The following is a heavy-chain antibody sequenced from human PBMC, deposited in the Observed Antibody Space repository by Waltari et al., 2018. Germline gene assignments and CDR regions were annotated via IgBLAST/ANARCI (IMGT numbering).Heavy chain of an antibody. CDR1: GVSINSGYY. J-gene: IGHJ2*01. Sequence: QVQLQESGPGLVEPSETLSLTCAVSGVSINSGYYWGWIRQPPEKGLEWIGSIYHSGSTFYNPSLKSRVTISVDTSNNQFSLKLRSVTAADTAVYYCARGGFDSNSYFDLWGRGTLVTVSS. CDR2: IYHSGST. D-gene: IGHD3-22*01. CDR3: ARGGFDSNSYFDL. V-gene: IGHV4-38-2*01.